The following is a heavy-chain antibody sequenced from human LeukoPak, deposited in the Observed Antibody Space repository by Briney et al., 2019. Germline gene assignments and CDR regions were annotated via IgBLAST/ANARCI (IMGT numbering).Heavy chain of an antibody. CDR2: ISGSGGST. J-gene: IGHJ6*03. Sequence: GGSPRLSCAASGFTFSSYAMSWVRQAPGKGLEWVSAISGSGGSTYYADSVKGRFTISRDNSKNTLYLQMNSLRAEDTAVYYCAKADSIRPYYYYYMDVWGKGTTVTVSS. CDR1: GFTFSSYA. CDR3: AKADSIRPYYYYYMDV. V-gene: IGHV3-23*01. D-gene: IGHD3-16*01.